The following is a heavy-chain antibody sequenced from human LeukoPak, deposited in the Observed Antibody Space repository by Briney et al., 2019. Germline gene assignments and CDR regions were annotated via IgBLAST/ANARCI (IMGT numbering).Heavy chain of an antibody. J-gene: IGHJ6*03. CDR2: IKQDGSEK. V-gene: IGHV3-7*01. CDR3: ARDMSDFWSDFYYYYYMDV. CDR1: GFTFSRYW. D-gene: IGHD3-3*01. Sequence: GGSLRLSCAASGFTFSRYWMSWVRQAPGKGLEWVANIKQDGSEKYYVDSVKGRFTISRDNAKNSLYLQMNSLRAEDTAVYYCARDMSDFWSDFYYYYYMDVWGKGTTVTVSS.